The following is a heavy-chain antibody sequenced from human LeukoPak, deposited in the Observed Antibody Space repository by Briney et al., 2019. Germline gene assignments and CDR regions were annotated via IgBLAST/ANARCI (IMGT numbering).Heavy chain of an antibody. CDR1: GFTFTSYT. V-gene: IGHV3-21*01. D-gene: IGHD1-1*01. Sequence: GGSLRLSCAASGFTFTSYTMNWVRQAPGKGLAWVSSISSSSNYIYYADSVKGRFTISRDNANNSLYLQMNSLRAEDTAVYYCARNWNGPDYWGQGTLVTVSS. J-gene: IGHJ4*02. CDR2: ISSSSNYI. CDR3: ARNWNGPDY.